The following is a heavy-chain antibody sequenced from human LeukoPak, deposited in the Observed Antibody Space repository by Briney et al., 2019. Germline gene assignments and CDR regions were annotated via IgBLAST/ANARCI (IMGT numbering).Heavy chain of an antibody. CDR1: GFTFSSYG. V-gene: IGHV3-33*03. CDR3: AKDPTGYCSSTSCYMGYFDY. CDR2: IWYDGSNK. Sequence: GGSLRLSCAASGFTFSSYGMHWVRQAPGKGLEWVAIIWYDGSNKWYADSVKGRFTISRDNSKNTLYLQMNSLRAEDTAVYYCAKDPTGYCSSTSCYMGYFDYWGQGTLVTVSS. J-gene: IGHJ4*02. D-gene: IGHD2-2*02.